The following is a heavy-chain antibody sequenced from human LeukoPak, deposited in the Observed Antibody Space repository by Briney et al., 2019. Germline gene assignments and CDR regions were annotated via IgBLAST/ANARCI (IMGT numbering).Heavy chain of an antibody. Sequence: PGGSLRLSCAASGFTFSTYGMHWVRQAPGKGLEWVAVISYDGSNKYYADSVKGRFTISRDNSKNTLSLQMSSLRAEDTAVYYCARRTRGSWVDYWGQGTLVTVSS. CDR1: GFTFSTYG. CDR2: ISYDGSNK. V-gene: IGHV3-30*03. D-gene: IGHD1-26*01. J-gene: IGHJ4*02. CDR3: ARRTRGSWVDY.